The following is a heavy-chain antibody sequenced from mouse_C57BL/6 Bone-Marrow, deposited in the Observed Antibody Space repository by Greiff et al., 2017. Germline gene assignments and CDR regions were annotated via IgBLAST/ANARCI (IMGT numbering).Heavy chain of an antibody. J-gene: IGHJ4*01. D-gene: IGHD3-2*02. CDR1: GYTFTSYW. Sequence: QVQLQQPGAELVRPGTSVKLSCKASGYTFTSYWMHWVKQRPGQGLEWIGVIDPSDSYTNYNQKFKGQATLTVYTSSSTAYMQLSSLTSEDSAVYYCAGGSSLDYWGQGTSVTVSS. CDR2: IDPSDSYT. V-gene: IGHV1-59*01. CDR3: AGGSSLDY.